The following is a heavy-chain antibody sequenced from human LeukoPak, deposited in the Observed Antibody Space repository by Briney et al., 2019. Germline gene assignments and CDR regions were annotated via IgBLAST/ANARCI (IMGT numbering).Heavy chain of an antibody. D-gene: IGHD3-10*01. Sequence: ASVKVSCKASGYTFTSYYMHWVRQAPGQGLEWMGIINPSGGSTSYAQKFQGRVTMTRDTSTSTVYMELSSLRSEDTAVYYCARLYYYGSGSSRSLYAFDIWGQGTMVTVSS. J-gene: IGHJ3*02. CDR3: ARLYYYGSGSSRSLYAFDI. CDR2: INPSGGST. V-gene: IGHV1-46*01. CDR1: GYTFTSYY.